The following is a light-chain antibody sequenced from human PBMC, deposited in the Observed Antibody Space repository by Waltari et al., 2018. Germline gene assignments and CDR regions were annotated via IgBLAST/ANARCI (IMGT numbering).Light chain of an antibody. CDR2: DVP. J-gene: IGLJ2*01. V-gene: IGLV2-14*01. Sequence: QSALTQPASVSGSPGQSITISCTGTSRDVGYFNHVSWFQHPPDSPPKLLIYDVPDRPPGGSSRFSGSKAGNTASLTISGLQAEDEADYYCSSYTGRGTVIFGGGTKLTVL. CDR1: SRDVGYFNH. CDR3: SSYTGRGTVI.